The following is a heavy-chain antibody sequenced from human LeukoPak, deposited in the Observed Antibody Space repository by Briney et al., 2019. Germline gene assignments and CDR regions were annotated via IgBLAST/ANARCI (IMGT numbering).Heavy chain of an antibody. J-gene: IGHJ4*02. Sequence: GASVKVSCKASDYTFTNNGISWVRQAPGQGLEWMGWISAYNGKTYYAQKFQGRVTVTTDTSTSTAYMDLRSLRSDDTAVYYCARTTLDCKNGVCYDYWGQGTPVTVSS. D-gene: IGHD2-8*01. CDR1: DYTFTNNG. CDR3: ARTTLDCKNGVCYDY. CDR2: ISAYNGKT. V-gene: IGHV1-18*01.